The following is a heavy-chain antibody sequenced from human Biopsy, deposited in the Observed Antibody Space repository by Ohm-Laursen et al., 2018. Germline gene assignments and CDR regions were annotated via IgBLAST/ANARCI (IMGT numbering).Heavy chain of an antibody. CDR3: ARVPAYPSIDGYYGLDL. CDR1: GYNFTGYY. D-gene: IGHD3-9*01. J-gene: IGHJ6*02. V-gene: IGHV1-2*02. CDR2: INPNSGNA. Sequence: ASVKVSCKTSGYNFTGYYIHWVRQAPGHGLEWMGWINPNSGNANYAQSFQGRLTVTRDTSISTAYMELTSLTFDDTAIYYCARVPAYPSIDGYYGLDLWGQGTTVIVSS.